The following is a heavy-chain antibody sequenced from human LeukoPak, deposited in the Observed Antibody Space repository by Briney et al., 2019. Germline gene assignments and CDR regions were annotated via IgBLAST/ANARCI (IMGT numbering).Heavy chain of an antibody. CDR2: IYTSGST. J-gene: IGHJ4*02. CDR1: GGSTSSGSYY. Sequence: SETLSLTCTVSGGSTSSGSYYWSWIRQPAGKGLEWIGRIYTSGSTNYNPSLKSRVTISVDTSKNQFSLKLSSVTAADTAVYYCARGVGLELHYWGQGTLVTVSS. D-gene: IGHD1-7*01. V-gene: IGHV4-61*02. CDR3: ARGVGLELHY.